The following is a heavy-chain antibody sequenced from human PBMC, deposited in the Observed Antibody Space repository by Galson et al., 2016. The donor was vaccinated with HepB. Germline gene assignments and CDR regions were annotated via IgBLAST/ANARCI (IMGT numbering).Heavy chain of an antibody. CDR1: GGSFSSSA. CDR3: AKTGAERLGA. V-gene: IGHV1-69*13. D-gene: IGHD3-16*01. Sequence: SVKVSCKASGGSFSSSAINWVRQAPGQGLEWMGGIIPIFDKANYAQNFQGRVTITADESTSTAYMELNSLRSEDTAVYYCAKTGAERLGAWVQGTLVTVSS. J-gene: IGHJ5*02. CDR2: IIPIFDKA.